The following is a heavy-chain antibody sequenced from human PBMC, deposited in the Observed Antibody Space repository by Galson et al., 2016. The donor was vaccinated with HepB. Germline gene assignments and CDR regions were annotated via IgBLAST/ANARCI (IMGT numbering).Heavy chain of an antibody. CDR3: ARRSFSYWHIYL. D-gene: IGHD3-10*01. V-gene: IGHV5-51*01. CDR2: IYPGDSEV. Sequence: QSGAEVKKPGESLKISCRTSGYTFTSYWIGWVRQMPGKGLDWMGIIYPGDSEVRYSPSFQGTVTIADDRSMNPAYLQWISLKASDTAMYSCARRSFSYWHIYLWGRGTLVTVSS. CDR1: GYTFTSYW. J-gene: IGHJ2*01.